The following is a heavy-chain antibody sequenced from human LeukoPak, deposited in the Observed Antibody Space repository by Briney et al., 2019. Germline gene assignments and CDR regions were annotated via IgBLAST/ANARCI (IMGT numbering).Heavy chain of an antibody. CDR1: GRSISTITYY. J-gene: IGHJ4*02. D-gene: IGHD1-7*01. Sequence: PSETLSLTCTVSGRSISTITYYWGWIRQPPGKGLEWVGHMYYRGNTFYNPSLKSRVTISVDTSKNQFSLKLRSVTAADTAVYYCARLYGNYQNYFDYWGQGTLVTVSS. V-gene: IGHV4-39*07. CDR2: MYYRGNT. CDR3: ARLYGNYQNYFDY.